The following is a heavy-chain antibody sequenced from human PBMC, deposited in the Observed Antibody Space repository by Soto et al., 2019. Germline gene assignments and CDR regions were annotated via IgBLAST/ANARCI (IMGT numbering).Heavy chain of an antibody. J-gene: IGHJ4*02. CDR2: IIPILGIA. CDR3: ARDRSIAAAEFDY. V-gene: IGHV1-69*08. Sequence: QVPLVQSGAEVKKPGSSVKVSCKASGGTFSSYTISWVRQAPGQGLEWMGRIIPILGIANYAQKFQGRVTITADKSTSTAYMELSSLRSEDTAVYYCARDRSIAAAEFDYWGQGTLVTVSS. CDR1: GGTFSSYT. D-gene: IGHD6-13*01.